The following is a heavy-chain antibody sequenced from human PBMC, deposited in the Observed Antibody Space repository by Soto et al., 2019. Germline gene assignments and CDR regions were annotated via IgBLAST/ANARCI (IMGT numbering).Heavy chain of an antibody. J-gene: IGHJ4*02. Sequence: LRLSCAASGFSFSNYEMNWVRQAPGKGLEWVAYISSGGSTVHYADSVRGRFTVSRDSAGNSLYLQMNTLRVEDTALYYCARDRAAGGYWGQGTLVTVS. CDR2: ISSGGSTV. CDR3: ARDRAAGGY. CDR1: GFSFSNYE. D-gene: IGHD6-13*01. V-gene: IGHV3-48*03.